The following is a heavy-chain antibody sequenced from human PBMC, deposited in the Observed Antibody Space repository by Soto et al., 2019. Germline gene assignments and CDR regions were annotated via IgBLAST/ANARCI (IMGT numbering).Heavy chain of an antibody. D-gene: IGHD3-9*01. J-gene: IGHJ4*02. CDR1: VFTPTTTP. Sequence: PRGSLLLSCAGCVFTPTTTPLSWVRQPPGKGLEWVTTISGTASRTYYVDSVKGRFFISRDNSKNTVTLQMNNLTLDDTAVYYCANSFRYFDNWGQGTRVTVSS. V-gene: IGHV3-23*01. CDR2: ISGTASRT. CDR3: ANSFRYFDN.